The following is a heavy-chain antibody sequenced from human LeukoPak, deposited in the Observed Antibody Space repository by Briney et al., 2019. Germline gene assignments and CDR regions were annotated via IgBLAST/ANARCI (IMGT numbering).Heavy chain of an antibody. CDR1: GGSFSGYY. CDR3: ARAAVGVTYYFDY. Sequence: SETLSLTCAVYGGSFSGYYWSWIRQPPGKGLEWIGEINHSGSTNYNPSLKSRVTISVDTSKNQFSLKLSSVTAADTAVYYCARAAVGVTYYFDYWGQGTLVTVPS. J-gene: IGHJ4*02. V-gene: IGHV4-34*01. D-gene: IGHD1-26*01. CDR2: INHSGST.